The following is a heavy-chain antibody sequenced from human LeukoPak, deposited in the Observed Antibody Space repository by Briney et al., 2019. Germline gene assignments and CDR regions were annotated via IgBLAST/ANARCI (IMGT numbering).Heavy chain of an antibody. D-gene: IGHD3-3*01. CDR2: IYTSGST. CDR1: GGSISSGSYY. J-gene: IGHJ4*02. CDR3: ASHDFWSGWSLY. Sequence: PSETLSLTCTVSGGSISSGSYYWSWIWQPAGKGLEWIGRIYTSGSTNYNPSLKSRVTISVDTSKNQFSLKLSSVTAADTAVYYCASHDFWSGWSLYWGQGTLVTVSS. V-gene: IGHV4-61*02.